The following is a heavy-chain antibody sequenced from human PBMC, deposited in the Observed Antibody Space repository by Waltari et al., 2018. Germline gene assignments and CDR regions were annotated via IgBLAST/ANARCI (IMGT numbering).Heavy chain of an antibody. CDR1: GFNFTDGW. J-gene: IGHJ4*02. CDR2: TKSKRSGETT. V-gene: IGHV3-15*01. Sequence: EVQLVEFGGGLVKPGGSLRLSCSAYGFNFTDGWLSWARQAPGKGLEGGARTKSKRSGETTDYAEAVKGRFTSSRDDSKSTLYLERNSLKTEDTAVYYCTTDGGIGPRPIFDSWGRGTLVTVSS. D-gene: IGHD6-6*01. CDR3: TTDGGIGPRPIFDS.